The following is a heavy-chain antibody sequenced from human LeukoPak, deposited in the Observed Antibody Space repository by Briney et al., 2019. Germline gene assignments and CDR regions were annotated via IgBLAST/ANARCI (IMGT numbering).Heavy chain of an antibody. CDR3: ARVDSLVVTRTGGAFDI. V-gene: IGHV1-2*02. CDR2: INPSSGGT. Sequence: ASVKVSCKASGYTFTGYYMHWVRQAPGQGLEWMGWINPSSGGTNYAQKFQGRVTMTRDTSISTAYMELSRLRSDDTAVYYCARVDSLVVTRTGGAFDIWGQGTMVTVSS. D-gene: IGHD4-23*01. CDR1: GYTFTGYY. J-gene: IGHJ3*02.